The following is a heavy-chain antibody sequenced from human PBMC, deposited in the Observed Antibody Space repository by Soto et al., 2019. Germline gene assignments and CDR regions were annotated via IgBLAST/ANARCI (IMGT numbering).Heavy chain of an antibody. CDR1: VEPMTGGYY. Sequence: SETLSLTCDVSVEPMTGGYYWCCIRQSPGKGLEWIGSIDYGGTTYYNPSLRSRLAISIDTSKNQFSLRRSSVTAADTAVYYCARGWYYFDFWGQGTLVTVSS. J-gene: IGHJ4*02. D-gene: IGHD2-15*01. CDR2: IDYGGTT. V-gene: IGHV4-38-2*01. CDR3: ARGWYYFDF.